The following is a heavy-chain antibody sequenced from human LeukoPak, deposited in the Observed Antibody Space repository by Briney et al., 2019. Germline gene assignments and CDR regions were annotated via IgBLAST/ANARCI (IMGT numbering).Heavy chain of an antibody. V-gene: IGHV4-59*12. J-gene: IGHJ4*02. CDR1: GGSISSYY. Sequence: PSETLSLTCTVSGGSISSYYWSWIRQPPGKGLEWIGYISYSGSTNYNPSLKSRVTISVDTSKNQFSLNLNSLTAADTAVYYCARGQWLDNDWGQGTLVTVSS. CDR2: ISYSGST. D-gene: IGHD6-19*01. CDR3: ARGQWLDND.